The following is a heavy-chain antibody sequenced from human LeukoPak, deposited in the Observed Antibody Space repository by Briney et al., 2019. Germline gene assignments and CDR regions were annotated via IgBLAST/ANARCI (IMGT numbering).Heavy chain of an antibody. CDR2: ISGSGGST. CDR3: AKGGEVQQWLVNDY. J-gene: IGHJ4*02. D-gene: IGHD6-19*01. V-gene: IGHV3-23*01. Sequence: GGSLRLSCAACGFIFSSHAMGWVRQAPGKGLEWVSAISGSGGSTYYADSVKGRFTISRDNSKNTLYLQMNSLRAEDTAVYYCAKGGEVQQWLVNDYWGQGTLVTVSS. CDR1: GFIFSSHA.